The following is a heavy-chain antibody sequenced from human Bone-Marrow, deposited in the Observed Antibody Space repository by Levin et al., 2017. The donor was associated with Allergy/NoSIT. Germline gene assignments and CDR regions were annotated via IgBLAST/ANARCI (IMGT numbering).Heavy chain of an antibody. J-gene: IGHJ3*01. Sequence: KISCKASGGSFSSYPINWVRQAPGQGLEWMGRIIPMPGITNYTQNSQERVTITADRSTSTAYMELSSLRSEDTAVYYCARAFYYDSSGNYRSAFDLWGQGTRVTVSS. CDR3: ARAFYYDSSGNYRSAFDL. CDR2: IIPMPGIT. D-gene: IGHD3-22*01. CDR1: GGSFSSYP. V-gene: IGHV1-69*04.